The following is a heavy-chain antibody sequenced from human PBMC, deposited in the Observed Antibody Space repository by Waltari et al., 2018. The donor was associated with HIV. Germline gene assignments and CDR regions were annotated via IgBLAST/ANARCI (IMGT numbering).Heavy chain of an antibody. Sequence: QVQLVESGGGVVQPGGSLRLSCAASGFTFSSYGMHWVRQAPGKGLEWVAFILYDGTNKYYADSVKGRFTISRDNSKNTLYLQMNSLRAEDTAVYYCAKTTVVTPWYFDYWGQGTLVTVSS. CDR2: ILYDGTNK. J-gene: IGHJ4*02. V-gene: IGHV3-30*02. CDR1: GFTFSSYG. D-gene: IGHD4-17*01. CDR3: AKTTVVTPWYFDY.